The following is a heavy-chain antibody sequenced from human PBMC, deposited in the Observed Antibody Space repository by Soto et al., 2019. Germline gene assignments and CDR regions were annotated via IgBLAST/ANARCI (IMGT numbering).Heavy chain of an antibody. V-gene: IGHV1-2*02. CDR3: VQDVACPQTLFDR. Sequence: QVQLVQSGTEVKQPGASVRVSCKASEYSFGHYYLHWVRQAPGQGLEWMGWIKLNDGGTNYARKFQGRVTMTSDKSITTVNMEVSSRLSDDTAVDYCVQDVACPQTLFDRWGQGTLVTVSS. J-gene: IGHJ4*02. D-gene: IGHD2-21*01. CDR1: EYSFGHYY. CDR2: IKLNDGGT.